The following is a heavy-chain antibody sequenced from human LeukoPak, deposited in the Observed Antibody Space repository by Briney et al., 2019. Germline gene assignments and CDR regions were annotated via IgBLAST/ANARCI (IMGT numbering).Heavy chain of an antibody. CDR3: ARGQNYYDSSGYPDY. D-gene: IGHD3-22*01. J-gene: IGHJ4*02. V-gene: IGHV1-24*01. CDR2: FDPEDGET. CDR1: GYTLTELS. Sequence: GASVKVSCKVSGYTLTELSMHWVRQAPGKGLEWMGGFDPEDGETIYAQKFQGRVTMTEDTSTDTAYMELSSLRSEDTAVYYCARGQNYYDSSGYPDYWGQGTLVTVSS.